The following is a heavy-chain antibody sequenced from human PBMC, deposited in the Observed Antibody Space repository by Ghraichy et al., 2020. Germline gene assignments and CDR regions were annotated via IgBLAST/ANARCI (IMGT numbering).Heavy chain of an antibody. CDR1: GFTFSSYS. J-gene: IGHJ4*02. D-gene: IGHD3-10*01. CDR2: ISSSSSYI. V-gene: IGHV3-21*01. Sequence: GESLNISCAASGFTFSSYSMNWVRQAPGKGLEWVSSISSSSSYIYYADSVKGRFTISRDNAKNSLYLQMNSLRAEDTAVYYCAGYGSGELLSVYWGQGTLVTVSS. CDR3: AGYGSGELLSVY.